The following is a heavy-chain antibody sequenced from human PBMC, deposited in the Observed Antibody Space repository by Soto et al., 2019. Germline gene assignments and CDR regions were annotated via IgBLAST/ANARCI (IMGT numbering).Heavy chain of an antibody. CDR2: IYYSGST. V-gene: IGHV4-39*01. CDR3: ARRNAVAGSFDY. J-gene: IGHJ4*02. Sequence: QLQLQESGPGLVKPSETLSLTCTVSGGSISSSSYYWGWIRQPPGKGLEWIGSIYYSGSTYYNPSLKSRVTISVDTSKNQFSLKLSSVTAADTAVYYCARRNAVAGSFDYWGQGTLVTVSS. D-gene: IGHD6-19*01. CDR1: GGSISSSSYY.